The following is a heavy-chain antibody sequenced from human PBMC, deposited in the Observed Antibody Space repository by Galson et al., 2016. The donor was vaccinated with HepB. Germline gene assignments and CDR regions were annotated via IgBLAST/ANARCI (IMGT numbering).Heavy chain of an antibody. CDR3: ARRHYFDFWNTAYAERNVWFDP. V-gene: IGHV4-34*01. CDR2: VNDSGTT. D-gene: IGHD3-3*01. J-gene: IGHJ5*02. CDR1: GGSLSGPY. Sequence: SETLSLTCAVHGGSLSGPYWSWIRQAPGKGLEWIGEVNDSGTTKVTPSLKSRVPMSADTSRDQFSLELRSVTAAYTAVYFCARRHYFDFWNTAYAERNVWFDPWGPGVLVTVSS.